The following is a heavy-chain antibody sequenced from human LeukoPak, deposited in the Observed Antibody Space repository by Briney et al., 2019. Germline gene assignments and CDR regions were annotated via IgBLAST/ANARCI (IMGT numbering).Heavy chain of an antibody. CDR3: ARKLPGYSGYDYAIDY. D-gene: IGHD5-12*01. J-gene: IGHJ4*02. V-gene: IGHV4-4*07. CDR2: FYSTGST. CDR1: GGSISSFY. Sequence: SETLSLTCTVSGGSISSFYWTWIRQPAGRGLEWSGRFYSTGSTNYNPSLKSRVTMSVDTSKNQFSLKLSSVTAADTAVYYCARKLPGYSGYDYAIDYWGQGTLVTVSS.